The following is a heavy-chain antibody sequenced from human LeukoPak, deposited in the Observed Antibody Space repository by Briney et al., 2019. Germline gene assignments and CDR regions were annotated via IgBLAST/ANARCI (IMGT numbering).Heavy chain of an antibody. CDR3: AKDRSHTYYYDSSGYYPGFDY. D-gene: IGHD3-22*01. Sequence: GGSLRLSCAASGFTFSSYAMHWVRQAPGKGLEWVSGISWNSGSIGYADSVKGRFTISRDNAKNSLYLQMNSLRAEDTALYYCAKDRSHTYYYDSSGYYPGFDYWGQGTLVTVSS. CDR2: ISWNSGSI. V-gene: IGHV3-9*01. J-gene: IGHJ4*02. CDR1: GFTFSSYA.